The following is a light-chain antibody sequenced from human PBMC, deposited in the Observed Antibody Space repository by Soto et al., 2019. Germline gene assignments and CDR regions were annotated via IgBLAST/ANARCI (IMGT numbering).Light chain of an antibody. V-gene: IGKV3-20*01. CDR1: ESVSGSY. CDR3: QQYGRT. J-gene: IGKJ1*01. CDR2: GAS. Sequence: ERAPHSCRASESVSGSYIAWYQQKVGQSPRLLIYGASNRATGIPDRFSGSGSGTDFTLTISRLEPEDFAMYYCQQYGRTFGLGTKVDI.